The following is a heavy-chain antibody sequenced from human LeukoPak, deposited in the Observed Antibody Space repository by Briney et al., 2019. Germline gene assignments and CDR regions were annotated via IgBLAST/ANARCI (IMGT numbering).Heavy chain of an antibody. CDR2: IYYSGST. CDR1: GGSISSYY. V-gene: IGHV4-59*01. CDR3: ARTRVYCSSTSCYPSHFDP. J-gene: IGHJ5*02. Sequence: SETLSLTCTVSGGSISSYYWSWIRQPPGKGLEWIGYIYYSGSTNYNPSLKSRVTISVDTSKNQFSLKLSSVTAADTAVHYCARTRVYCSSTSCYPSHFDPWGQGTLVTVSS. D-gene: IGHD2-2*01.